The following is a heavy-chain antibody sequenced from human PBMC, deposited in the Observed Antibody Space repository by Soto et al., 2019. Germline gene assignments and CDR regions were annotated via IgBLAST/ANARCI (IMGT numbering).Heavy chain of an antibody. J-gene: IGHJ4*02. CDR3: VRDFRSSDF. CDR1: GFTFSNYW. Sequence: EVQLVESGGGSAQPGGSLRLSCAASGFTFSNYWIHWVRQAPGKGSMWVSRINGVGTYTNYADSVRGRFSISRVNSENTVYLQMNSLRAEDTAMYYCVRDFRSSDFWGQGTPVTVSS. D-gene: IGHD3-3*01. V-gene: IGHV3-74*01. CDR2: INGVGTYT.